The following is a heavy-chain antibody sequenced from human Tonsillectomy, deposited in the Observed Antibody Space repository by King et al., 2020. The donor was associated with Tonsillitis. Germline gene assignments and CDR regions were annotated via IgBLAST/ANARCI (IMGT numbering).Heavy chain of an antibody. CDR3: ARSRDGYNYFDY. D-gene: IGHD5-24*01. CDR1: GGTFSSYA. CDR2: IIPILGIA. Sequence: SGAEVKKPGSSVKVSCKASGGTFSSYAISWVRQAPGQGLEWMGRIIPILGIANYAQKFQGRVTITADKSTSTAYMELSSLRSEDTAVYYCARSRDGYNYFDYWGQGTLVTVSS. J-gene: IGHJ4*02. V-gene: IGHV1-69*04.